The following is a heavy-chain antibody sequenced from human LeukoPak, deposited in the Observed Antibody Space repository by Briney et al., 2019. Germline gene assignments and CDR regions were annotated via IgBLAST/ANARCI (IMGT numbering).Heavy chain of an antibody. D-gene: IGHD3-22*01. CDR3: ARLDYYDSSGLIDY. J-gene: IGHJ4*02. CDR1: GGSITSRNYY. V-gene: IGHV4-39*01. CDR2: IYDSGST. Sequence: PSETLSLTCTVSGGSITSRNYYWGWIRQPPGKGLEWIGTIYDSGSTYYNPSLKSRVTISVDTYKNQFPLKLNSVTAADTAVYYSARLDYYDSSGLIDYWGQGTLVIVSS.